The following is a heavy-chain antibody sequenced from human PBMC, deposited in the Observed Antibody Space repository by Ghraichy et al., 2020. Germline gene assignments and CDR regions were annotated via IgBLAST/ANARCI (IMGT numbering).Heavy chain of an antibody. D-gene: IGHD6-19*01. Sequence: GGSLRLSCAASGFTFSSYAMSWVRQAPGKGLEWVSAISGSGGSTYYADSVKGRFTISRDNSKNTLYLQMNSLRAEDTAVYYCAKASESSGWYRGYYYYGMDVWGQGTTVTVSS. V-gene: IGHV3-23*01. J-gene: IGHJ6*02. CDR1: GFTFSSYA. CDR3: AKASESSGWYRGYYYYGMDV. CDR2: ISGSGGST.